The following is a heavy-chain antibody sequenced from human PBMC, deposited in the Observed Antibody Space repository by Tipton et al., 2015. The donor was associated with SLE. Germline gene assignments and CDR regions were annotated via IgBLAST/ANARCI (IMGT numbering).Heavy chain of an antibody. CDR1: GFSLDESA. V-gene: IGHV3-9*01. CDR2: ISWNSDDI. J-gene: IGHJ4*02. CDR3: AKDMGYFVSKTALEY. D-gene: IGHD2/OR15-2a*01. Sequence: SLRLSCAASGFSLDESAMHWVRQAPGKGLEWVSGISWNSDDIHYADSVKGRFTISRDNTKNSLFLQMNSLRAEDTAFYYCAKDMGYFVSKTALEYWGQGTLVTVSS.